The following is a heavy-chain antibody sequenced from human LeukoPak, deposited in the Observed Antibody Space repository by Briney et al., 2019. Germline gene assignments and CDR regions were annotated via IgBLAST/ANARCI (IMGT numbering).Heavy chain of an antibody. Sequence: ASVTVSCKASGYTFTGYYMHWVRQAPGQGLEWMGWINPNSGGTNYAQKFQGRVTMTRDTSISTGYMELSRLRSDDTAVYYCAKAYGDYYYYYYYGMDVWGQGTTVTVSS. J-gene: IGHJ6*02. CDR3: AKAYGDYYYYYYYGMDV. V-gene: IGHV1-2*02. CDR2: INPNSGGT. D-gene: IGHD4-17*01. CDR1: GYTFTGYY.